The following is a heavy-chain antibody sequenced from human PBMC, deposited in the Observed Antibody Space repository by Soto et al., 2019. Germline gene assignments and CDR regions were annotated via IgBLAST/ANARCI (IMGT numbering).Heavy chain of an antibody. Sequence: PGGSLRLSCAASGFTFSSYAMHWVRQAPGKGLEYVSAISSNGGSTYYANSVKGRFTISRDNSKNTLYLQMGSLRAEDMAVYYCARMASSGYSFDYWGQGTLVTVYS. CDR2: ISSNGGST. CDR1: GFTFSSYA. J-gene: IGHJ4*02. D-gene: IGHD3-22*01. CDR3: ARMASSGYSFDY. V-gene: IGHV3-64*01.